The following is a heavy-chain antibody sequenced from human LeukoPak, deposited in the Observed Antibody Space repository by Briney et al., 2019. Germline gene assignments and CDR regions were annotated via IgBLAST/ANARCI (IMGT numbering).Heavy chain of an antibody. D-gene: IGHD3-22*01. J-gene: IGHJ3*02. V-gene: IGHV3-23*01. CDR3: AKDYSDSSGHSEGDAFDI. Sequence: GGSLTLSCAASGFTLSSYAMSWVRQAPGKGLEWVSAISGSGGSTYYADSVKGRFAISRDNSKNTLYLQMNSLRAVDMAVYYCAKDYSDSSGHSEGDAFDIWGQGTMVTASS. CDR2: ISGSGGST. CDR1: GFTLSSYA.